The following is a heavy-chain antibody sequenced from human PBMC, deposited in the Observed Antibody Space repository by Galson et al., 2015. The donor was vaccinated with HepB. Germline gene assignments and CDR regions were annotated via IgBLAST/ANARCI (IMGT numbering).Heavy chain of an antibody. V-gene: IGHV3-11*05. CDR3: ARGLEAYCGGDCSWYFDL. J-gene: IGHJ2*01. Sequence: SLRLSCAASGFTFSDYYMSWIRQAPGKGLEWVSYISSSSSYTNYADSVKGRFTISRDNAKNSLYLQMNSLRAEDTAVYYCARGLEAYCGGDCSWYFDLWGRGTLVTVSS. CDR1: GFTFSDYY. D-gene: IGHD2-21*02. CDR2: ISSSSSYT.